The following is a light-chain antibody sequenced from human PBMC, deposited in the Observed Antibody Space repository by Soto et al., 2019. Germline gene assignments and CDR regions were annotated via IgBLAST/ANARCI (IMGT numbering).Light chain of an antibody. J-gene: IGKJ1*01. Sequence: DIQMTQSPSSVSASVGDRVTITCRASQGISNWLAWYQQKPGEAPKLLIYAASTLQSGVPSSFSGSGFGTDFTLTISSLQPEDFATYYCQQSYSAPATFGLGTKVEIK. CDR3: QQSYSAPAT. V-gene: IGKV1-12*01. CDR2: AAS. CDR1: QGISNW.